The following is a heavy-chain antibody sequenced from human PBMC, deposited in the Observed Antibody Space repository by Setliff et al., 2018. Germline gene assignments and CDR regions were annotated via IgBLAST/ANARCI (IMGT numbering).Heavy chain of an antibody. D-gene: IGHD1-26*01. CDR3: ARDRRIVGARHAFDI. V-gene: IGHV4-31*03. CDR2: IYYSGST. Sequence: PSETLSLTCTVSGDSISSGGYYWSWIRQHPGKGLEWIGYIYYSGSTYYNPSLKSRVTISVDTSKNQFSLKLSSVTAADTAVYYCARDRRIVGARHAFDIWGQGTMVTV. CDR1: GDSISSGGYY. J-gene: IGHJ3*02.